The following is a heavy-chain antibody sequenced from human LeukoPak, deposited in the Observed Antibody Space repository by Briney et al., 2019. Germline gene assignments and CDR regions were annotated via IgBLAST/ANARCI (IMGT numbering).Heavy chain of an antibody. V-gene: IGHV4-59*01. J-gene: IGHJ6*02. CDR1: GGSISSYY. Sequence: SETLSLTCTVSGGSISSYYWSWIRQPPGKGLEWIGYIYYSGSTNYNPSLKSRVTISVDTSKNQFSLKLSSVTAADTAVYYCARGWFGELSSYYYYYYGMDVWGQGTTVTVSS. CDR2: IYYSGST. D-gene: IGHD3-10*01. CDR3: ARGWFGELSSYYYYYYGMDV.